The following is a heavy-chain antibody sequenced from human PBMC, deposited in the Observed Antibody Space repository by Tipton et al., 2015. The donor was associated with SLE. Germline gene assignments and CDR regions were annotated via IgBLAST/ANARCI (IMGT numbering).Heavy chain of an antibody. CDR1: GDSITSYY. J-gene: IGHJ4*02. D-gene: IGHD5-18*01. CDR3: ARGNTGMGLAFDY. CDR2: VYSSGSA. V-gene: IGHV4-4*07. Sequence: TLSLTCSVSGDSITSYYWSWFRQSTGRGLEWIGRVYSSGSANYNPALISRVSMSVDISKNQFFLTLRSVTAADTAVYYCARGNTGMGLAFDYWGQGTLVTVSS.